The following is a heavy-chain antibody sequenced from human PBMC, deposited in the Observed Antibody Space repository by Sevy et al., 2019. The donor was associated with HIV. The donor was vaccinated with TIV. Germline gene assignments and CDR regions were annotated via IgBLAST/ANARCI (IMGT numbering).Heavy chain of an antibody. J-gene: IGHJ4*02. CDR2: FYDSGST. Sequence: SETLSLTCAVSGYSISSGYYWGWIRQPPGKGLEWIGSFYDSGSTYYNPSIKSRVTISVDTSKNQFSLKLSSVTAADTAVYYCARHQPDGLSTLFFDYWGQGTLVTVSS. V-gene: IGHV4-38-2*01. CDR1: GYSISSGYY. CDR3: ARHQPDGLSTLFFDY.